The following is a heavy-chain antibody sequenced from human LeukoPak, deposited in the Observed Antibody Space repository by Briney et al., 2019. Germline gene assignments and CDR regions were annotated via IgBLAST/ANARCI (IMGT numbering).Heavy chain of an antibody. CDR1: GGSISSYY. CDR3: ARVDSSGWYRYYFDY. J-gene: IGHJ4*02. D-gene: IGHD6-19*01. V-gene: IGHV4-4*07. CDR2: IYTSGST. Sequence: SQTLSLTCNVSGGSISSYYWSWIRQPAGKGLEWIGRIYTSGSTNYNPSLKSRVTMSVDTSRNQFSLKLSSVTAADTAVYYCARVDSSGWYRYYFDYWGQGTLVTVSS.